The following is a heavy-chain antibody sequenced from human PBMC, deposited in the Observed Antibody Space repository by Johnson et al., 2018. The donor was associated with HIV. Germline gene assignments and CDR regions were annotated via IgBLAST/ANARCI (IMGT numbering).Heavy chain of an antibody. V-gene: IGHV3-20*04. J-gene: IGHJ3*02. Sequence: VQLVESGGGVVRPGGSLRVSCAASGFTFDDYGMSWVRQAPGKGLEWVSVRGRFTISRDNSRNTLYLQMNSLRAEDTAVYYCATSRVLLYQPLRPHAFDIWGQGTMVTVSS. CDR1: GFTFDDYG. CDR3: ATSRVLLYQPLRPHAFDI. D-gene: IGHD2-2*01.